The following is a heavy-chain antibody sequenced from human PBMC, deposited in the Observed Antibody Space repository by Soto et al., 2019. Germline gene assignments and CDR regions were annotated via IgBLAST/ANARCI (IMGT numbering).Heavy chain of an antibody. J-gene: IGHJ4*02. CDR1: GFTFSSYW. Sequence: GGSLRLSCAASGFTFSSYWMSWVRQAPGKGLEWVANIKQDGSEKYYVDSVKGRFTISRDNAKNSLYLQMNSLRAEDTAVYYCARDPGANWGRGYYFDYWGQGTLVTVSS. D-gene: IGHD7-27*01. V-gene: IGHV3-7*01. CDR2: IKQDGSEK. CDR3: ARDPGANWGRGYYFDY.